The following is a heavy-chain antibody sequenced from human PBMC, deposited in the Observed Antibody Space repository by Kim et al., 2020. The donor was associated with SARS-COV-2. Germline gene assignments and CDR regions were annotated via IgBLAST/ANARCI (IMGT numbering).Heavy chain of an antibody. CDR1: GFTFNTYG. Sequence: GRSLRLSCAASGFTFNTYGIHWVRQAPGKGLEWVAFIWFDGSKFFYADSVKGRFTISRDNSKNSVYLQMDSLRIEDTGVYYCAKDPHYYGSGAYYSFLYYYYMYVWGKGATVTVT. V-gene: IGHV3-33*06. CDR3: AKDPHYYGSGAYYSFLYYYYMYV. CDR2: IWFDGSKF. D-gene: IGHD3-10*01. J-gene: IGHJ6*03.